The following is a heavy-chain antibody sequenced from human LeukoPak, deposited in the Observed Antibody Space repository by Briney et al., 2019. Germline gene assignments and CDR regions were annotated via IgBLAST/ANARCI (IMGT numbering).Heavy chain of an antibody. CDR2: IYYSGST. CDR3: AREIAVAGTNWFDP. CDR1: GGSISSYY. Sequence: SETLSLTCTVSGGSISSYYWSWIRQPPGKGLEWIGYIYYSGSTNYNPSLKSRVTISVDTSKNQFSLKLSSVTAADTAVYYCAREIAVAGTNWFDPWGQGTLVTVSS. V-gene: IGHV4-59*08. D-gene: IGHD6-19*01. J-gene: IGHJ5*02.